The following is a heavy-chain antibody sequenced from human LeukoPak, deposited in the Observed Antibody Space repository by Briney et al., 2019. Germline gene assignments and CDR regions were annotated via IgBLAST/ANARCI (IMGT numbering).Heavy chain of an antibody. CDR2: INPNSGGT. D-gene: IGHD3-16*01. CDR1: GYTFTGQH. Sequence: VASVKVSCKTSGYTFTGQHLHWVRQAPGQGLEWMGWINPNSGGTKSAQKFQGRVIMTRDTSISTAYMELRSLSSDDTAVYYCARGRQLHLGELFPFAEFFQPWGQGTLVTVFS. CDR3: ARGRQLHLGELFPFAEFFQP. V-gene: IGHV1-2*02. J-gene: IGHJ1*01.